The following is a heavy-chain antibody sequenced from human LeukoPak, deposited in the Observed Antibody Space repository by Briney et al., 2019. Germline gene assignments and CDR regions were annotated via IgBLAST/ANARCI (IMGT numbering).Heavy chain of an antibody. D-gene: IGHD6-13*01. CDR1: GFTFSYYA. V-gene: IGHV3-30-3*01. CDR3: ARGKQHLDYFYQYRMDV. J-gene: IGHJ6*02. CDR2: ISRDGDNT. Sequence: GTSLRLSCAASGFTFSYYAVHWVRQAPGKGLEWVTVISRDGDNTFYADSVRGRFTVSRDNSKNILYLQMSSLRLDDTAVYYCARGKQHLDYFYQYRMDVWGQGTTVTVSS.